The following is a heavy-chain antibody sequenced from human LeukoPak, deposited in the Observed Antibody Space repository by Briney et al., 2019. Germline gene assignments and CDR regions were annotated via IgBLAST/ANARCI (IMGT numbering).Heavy chain of an antibody. J-gene: IGHJ4*02. CDR2: IYSGGST. Sequence: GSLRLSCAASGFTVSSNYMSWVRQAPGKGLEWVSVIYSGGSTYYADSVKGRFIISRDNSKNTLYLQMNSLRAEDTAVYYCARESYGDYVDYWGQGTLVTVSS. CDR1: GFTVSSNY. V-gene: IGHV3-53*01. CDR3: ARESYGDYVDY. D-gene: IGHD4-17*01.